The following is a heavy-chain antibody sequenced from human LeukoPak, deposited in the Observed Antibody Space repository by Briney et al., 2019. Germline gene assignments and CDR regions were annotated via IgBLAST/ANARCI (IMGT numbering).Heavy chain of an antibody. J-gene: IGHJ4*02. Sequence: SETLSLTCTVSGGSISSSSYYWGWIRQPPGKGLEWIGSIYYSGSTYYNPSLKSRVTISVDTSKNQFSLKLSSVTAADTAVYFCARGIVYDSGSYYKAYYFDSWGQGTLVTVSS. D-gene: IGHD3-10*01. CDR2: IYYSGST. V-gene: IGHV4-39*01. CDR3: ARGIVYDSGSYYKAYYFDS. CDR1: GGSISSSSYY.